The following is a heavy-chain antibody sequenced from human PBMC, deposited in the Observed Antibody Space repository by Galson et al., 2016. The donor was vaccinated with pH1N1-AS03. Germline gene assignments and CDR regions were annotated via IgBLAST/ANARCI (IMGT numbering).Heavy chain of an antibody. CDR3: AREPLGSTQGEY. CDR1: RFTINNNY. Sequence: SLRLSCAASRFTINNNYMSWVRQAPGKGLEWVSVIYGGGDTFYADSVKGRFTISRDNSKNTVYLQMNSLRVEDTAVYYCAREPLGSTQGEYWGQGTLVTVSS. CDR2: IYGGGDT. J-gene: IGHJ4*02. D-gene: IGHD3-16*01. V-gene: IGHV3-53*01.